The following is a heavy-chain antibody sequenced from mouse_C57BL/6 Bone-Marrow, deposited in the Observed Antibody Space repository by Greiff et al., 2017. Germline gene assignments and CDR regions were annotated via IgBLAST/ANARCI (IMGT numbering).Heavy chain of an antibody. Sequence: EVKVVESGGGLVQPGGSLKLSCAASGFTFSDYYMYWVRQTPEKRLEWVAYISNGGGSTYYPDTVKGRFTISKDNAKNPLYLQMSRLKSEDTAMYYCARLGDYDYFDYWGQGTTLTVSS. D-gene: IGHD2-4*01. CDR3: ARLGDYDYFDY. V-gene: IGHV5-12*01. J-gene: IGHJ2*01. CDR2: ISNGGGST. CDR1: GFTFSDYY.